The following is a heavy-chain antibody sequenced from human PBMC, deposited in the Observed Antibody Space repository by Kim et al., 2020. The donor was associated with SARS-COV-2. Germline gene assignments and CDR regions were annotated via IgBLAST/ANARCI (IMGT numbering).Heavy chain of an antibody. Sequence: SETLSLTCTVSGGSISDYYWSWIRQPPGKGLEWIGHIFYSGTANYNPSLNSRVTMSIDTSKNQLSLRLTSVTAADTAVYYCARRLNPRGMDVWGQGTTVT. V-gene: IGHV4-59*13. J-gene: IGHJ6*02. CDR2: IFYSGTA. CDR1: GGSISDYY. D-gene: IGHD3-16*01. CDR3: ARRLNPRGMDV.